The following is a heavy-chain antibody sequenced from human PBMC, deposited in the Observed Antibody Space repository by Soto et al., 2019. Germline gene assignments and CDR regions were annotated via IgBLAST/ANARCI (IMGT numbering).Heavy chain of an antibody. J-gene: IGHJ3*02. V-gene: IGHV3-30*18. CDR1: GFTFSSYG. CDR3: AKDLPYCSGGSCYSEDAFDI. CDR2: ISYDGSNK. Sequence: QVQLVESGGGVVQPGRSLRLSCAASGFTFSSYGMHWVRQAPGKGLEWVAVISYDGSNKYYADSVKGRFTISRDNSKNPLYLQMNSLRAEDTAVYYCAKDLPYCSGGSCYSEDAFDIWGQGTMVTVSS. D-gene: IGHD2-15*01.